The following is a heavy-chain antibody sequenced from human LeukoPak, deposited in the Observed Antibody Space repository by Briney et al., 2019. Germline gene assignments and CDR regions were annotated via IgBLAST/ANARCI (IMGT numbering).Heavy chain of an antibody. CDR2: IYYSGST. V-gene: IGHV4-59*01. Sequence: SETLSLTCTVSGGSISGYYWSWIRQPPGKGLDWIGYIYYSGSTTYNPSLKSRVTISIDTSKNQFYLKLSSVTAADTAVYYCARGLGGSYRYTLGYWGRGTLVTVSS. D-gene: IGHD3-16*02. J-gene: IGHJ4*02. CDR3: ARGLGGSYRYTLGY. CDR1: GGSISGYY.